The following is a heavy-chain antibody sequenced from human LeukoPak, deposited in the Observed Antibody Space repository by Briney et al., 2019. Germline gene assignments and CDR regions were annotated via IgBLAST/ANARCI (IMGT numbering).Heavy chain of an antibody. J-gene: IGHJ4*02. V-gene: IGHV3-23*01. CDR1: GFTFSRYA. CDR2: MSGSGGST. CDR3: ARDSGNSGLLWFGEADY. D-gene: IGHD3-10*01. Sequence: GGSLRLSCAASGFTFSRYAMSWVRQAPGKGLEWVSGMSGSGGSTYYADSVKGRFTISRDNSNNTLYLQMNSLRAEDTAVYYCARDSGNSGLLWFGEADYWGQGTLVTVSS.